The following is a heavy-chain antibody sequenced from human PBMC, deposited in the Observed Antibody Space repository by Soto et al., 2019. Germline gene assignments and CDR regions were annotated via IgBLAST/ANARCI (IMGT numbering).Heavy chain of an antibody. Sequence: PSETLSLTCAVSGGSISSSNWWSWVRQPPGKGLEWIADIYHSGSTNYNPSLKSRVTISVDKSKNQFSLKLSSVTAADTAVYYCARQPSTTSSSWLFDYWGQGTLVTVSS. V-gene: IGHV4-4*02. CDR2: IYHSGST. D-gene: IGHD6-13*01. CDR1: GGSISSSNW. CDR3: ARQPSTTSSSWLFDY. J-gene: IGHJ4*02.